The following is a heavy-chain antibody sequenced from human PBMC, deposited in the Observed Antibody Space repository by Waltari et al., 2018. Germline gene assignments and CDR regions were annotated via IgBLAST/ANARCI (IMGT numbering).Heavy chain of an antibody. CDR3: ATYSGASVGTAAFDV. V-gene: IGHV4-39*01. J-gene: IGHJ3*01. Sequence: QLQLQESGPGLVKPSETLSLTCSVSGVSITSNRHYWGWSRQPPGQGLEWIGNMSYSGTTYSSPSLGIRVTVSRDTSKNQLALKLVSVTAADTAVYYCATYSGASVGTAAFDVWGQGTMVTVSS. D-gene: IGHD1-26*01. CDR1: GVSITSNRHY. CDR2: MSYSGTT.